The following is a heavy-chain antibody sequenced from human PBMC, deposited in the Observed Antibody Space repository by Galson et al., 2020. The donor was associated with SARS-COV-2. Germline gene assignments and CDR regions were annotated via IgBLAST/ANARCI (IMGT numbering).Heavy chain of an antibody. CDR2: INPNSGGT. D-gene: IGHD3-10*01. V-gene: IGHV1-2*02. J-gene: IGHJ6*02. CDR1: GYTFTGYY. CDR3: ARDPPSGFGELFSYYYYYGMDV. Sequence: ASVKVSCKASGYTFTGYYMHWVRQAPGQGLEWMGWINPNSGGTNYAQKFQGRVTMTRDTSISTAYMELSRLRSDDTAVYYCARDPPSGFGELFSYYYYYGMDVWGQGTTVTGSS.